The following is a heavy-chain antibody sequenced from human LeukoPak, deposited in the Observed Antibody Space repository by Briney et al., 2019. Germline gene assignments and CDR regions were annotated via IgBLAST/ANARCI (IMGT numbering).Heavy chain of an antibody. Sequence: SQTLSLTCTISGGSISSGGYYWSWIRQPPGKGLEWIGYIYHSGSTYYNPSLKSRVTISVDKSKNQFSLKLSSVTAADTAVYYCASVRGFGELVWGQGTLVTVSS. V-gene: IGHV4-30-2*01. CDR2: IYHSGST. CDR3: ASVRGFGELV. D-gene: IGHD3-10*01. CDR1: GGSISSGGYY. J-gene: IGHJ4*02.